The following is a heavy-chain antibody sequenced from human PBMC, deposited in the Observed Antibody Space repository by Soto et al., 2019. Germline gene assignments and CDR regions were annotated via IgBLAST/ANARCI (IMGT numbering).Heavy chain of an antibody. J-gene: IGHJ4*02. V-gene: IGHV3-48*01. D-gene: IGHD5-12*01. CDR3: ARSSYSGYGL. CDR2: ISSSSFTI. Sequence: GGSLRLSCAASGFSFSDYSMNWVRQAPGRGLEWVSYISSSSFTIHYADSVEGRFAISRDNAKNSLYLQMNSLRAEDTAVYYCARSSYSGYGLWGQGTLVTVSS. CDR1: GFSFSDYS.